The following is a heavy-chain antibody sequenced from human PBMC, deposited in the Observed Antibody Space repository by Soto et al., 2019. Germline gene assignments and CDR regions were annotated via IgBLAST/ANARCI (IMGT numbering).Heavy chain of an antibody. J-gene: IGHJ4*02. D-gene: IGHD1-26*01. CDR2: ISYDGSNT. CDR3: AKEGGLSGSYYISSSYYYDY. Sequence: GGSLRLSCAASGFTFSSYGMHWVRQAPGKGLEWVAIISYDGSNTYYADSVKGRFTISRDNSKNTLYLQMNSLRAEDTSVYYCAKEGGLSGSYYISSSYYYDYWGQGTLVTVSS. V-gene: IGHV3-30*18. CDR1: GFTFSSYG.